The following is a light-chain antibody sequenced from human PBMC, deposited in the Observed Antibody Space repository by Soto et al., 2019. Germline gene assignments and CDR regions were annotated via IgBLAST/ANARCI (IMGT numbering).Light chain of an antibody. CDR3: QQIYSAPLT. CDR1: QSITTY. J-gene: IGKJ4*01. V-gene: IGKV1-39*01. CDR2: AAS. Sequence: DIQMTQSPSSPSASVGDRVTITCRASQSITTYLNWYRQKPGKAPKLLIYAASSLQSGVPSRFSGSGSETEFTLSISSLQPEDFATYFCQQIYSAPLTFGGGTKVDIK.